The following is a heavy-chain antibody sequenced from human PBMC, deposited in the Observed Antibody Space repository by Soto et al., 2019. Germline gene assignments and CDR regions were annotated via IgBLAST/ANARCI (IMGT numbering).Heavy chain of an antibody. CDR3: TTGSVEGY. J-gene: IGHJ4*02. Sequence: VQLVESGGGLVKPGGSLRLSCAASGFTISGAWMNWVRQAPGKGLEGVGGIKTKAQGETTDYAAPVKGRFTISRDDSENTLSLQMTSLKIEDTAVYFCTTGSVEGYWGQGTLVTVSS. CDR2: IKTKAQGETT. D-gene: IGHD1-26*01. V-gene: IGHV3-15*07. CDR1: GFTISGAW.